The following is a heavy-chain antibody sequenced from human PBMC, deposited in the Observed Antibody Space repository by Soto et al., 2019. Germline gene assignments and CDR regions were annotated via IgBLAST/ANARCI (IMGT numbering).Heavy chain of an antibody. V-gene: IGHV3-23*05. CDR1: GLPHSNIA. D-gene: IGHD5-12*01. J-gene: IGHJ4*02. CDR3: ATGGRDGYTEFDY. Sequence: GSLRLSCTAYGLPHSNIAMMWVRQAPGRGLECVSGIYGNGGGIEYADSVKGRFTISRDNSKNTVYLQMTDLRSDDTAVYYCATGGRDGYTEFDYWGQGTLVTVSS. CDR2: IYGNGGGI.